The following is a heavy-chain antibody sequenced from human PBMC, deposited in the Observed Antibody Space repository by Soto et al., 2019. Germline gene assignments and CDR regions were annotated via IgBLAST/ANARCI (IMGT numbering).Heavy chain of an antibody. CDR1: GFTFSSYS. CDR3: ARDEKVVVAATFDY. J-gene: IGHJ4*02. Sequence: GGSLRLSCAASGFTFSSYSMNWVRQAPGKGLEWVSSISSSSSYIYYADSVKGRFTISRDNAKNSLYLQMNSLRAEDTAVYYCARDEKVVVAATFDYWGQGTLVTVSS. CDR2: ISSSSSYI. D-gene: IGHD2-15*01. V-gene: IGHV3-21*01.